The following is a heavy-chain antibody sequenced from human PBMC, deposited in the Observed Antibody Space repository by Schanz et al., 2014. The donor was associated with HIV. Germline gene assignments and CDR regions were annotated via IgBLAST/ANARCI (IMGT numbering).Heavy chain of an antibody. CDR3: ARETRSCGGDCYPLDY. CDR2: ISSSSSYM. CDR1: GFTFSSFS. D-gene: IGHD2-21*02. V-gene: IGHV3-21*01. J-gene: IGHJ4*02. Sequence: VQLVESGGGVVQPGGSLRLSCAASGFTFSSFSMNWVRQAPGKGLEWVSSISSSSSYMYYADSVKGRFTISRDNAKNSLYLQMNSLRPEDTAVYYCARETRSCGGDCYPLDYWGQGTLVTVSS.